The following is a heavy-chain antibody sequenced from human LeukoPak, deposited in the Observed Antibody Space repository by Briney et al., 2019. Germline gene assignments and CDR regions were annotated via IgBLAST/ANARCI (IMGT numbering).Heavy chain of an antibody. CDR2: MNPNSGNT. CDR1: GYTFTGYY. D-gene: IGHD5-24*01. CDR3: ATDHSMANTAWWFDP. J-gene: IGHJ5*02. Sequence: ASVKVSCKASGYTFTGYYMHWVRQAPGQGLEWMGWMNPNSGNTGYAQKFQGRVTITRNTSISTVYMELSSLRSEDTAFYYCATDHSMANTAWWFDPWGQGTLVTVSS. V-gene: IGHV1-8*03.